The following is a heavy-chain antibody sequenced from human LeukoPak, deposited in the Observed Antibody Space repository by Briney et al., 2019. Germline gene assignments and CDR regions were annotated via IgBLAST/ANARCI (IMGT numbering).Heavy chain of an antibody. CDR2: IYYSGST. CDR3: ARERAARLLDY. Sequence: SETLSLTCTVSGGSISSYYWSWIRQPPGKGLEWIGYIYYSGSTNYNPSLKSRVTISVDTSKNQFSLKLSSVTAADTAVYYCARERAARLLDYWGQGTLATASS. V-gene: IGHV4-59*01. CDR1: GGSISSYY. D-gene: IGHD6-6*01. J-gene: IGHJ4*02.